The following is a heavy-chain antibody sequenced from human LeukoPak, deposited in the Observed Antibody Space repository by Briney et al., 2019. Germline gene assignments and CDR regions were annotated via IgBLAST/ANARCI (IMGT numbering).Heavy chain of an antibody. CDR3: ARWSGYYPRYNWFDP. Sequence: TSETLSLTCAVYGGSFSGYYWSWIRQPPGKGLEWIGYIYYSGSTNYNPSLKSRVTISVDTSKNQFSLKLSSVTAADTAVYYCARWSGYYPRYNWFDPWGQGTLVTVSS. CDR1: GGSFSGYY. V-gene: IGHV4-59*08. CDR2: IYYSGST. J-gene: IGHJ5*02. D-gene: IGHD3-3*01.